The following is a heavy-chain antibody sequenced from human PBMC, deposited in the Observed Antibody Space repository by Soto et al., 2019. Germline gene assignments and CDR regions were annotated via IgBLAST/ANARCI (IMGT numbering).Heavy chain of an antibody. J-gene: IGHJ4*02. D-gene: IGHD2-15*01. CDR2: ISGSSGGST. V-gene: IGHV3-23*01. CDR1: GFTFSTYA. Sequence: EVQLLESGGTLVQPGGSLRLSCAASGFTFSTYAMNWVRQAPGKGLEWVSYISGSSGGSTYYADSVKGRFTFSRDNSKNTLFRQMNSRIVEDKAVYYCAKVSRFPVGLRSLFWGQGSLVTVSS. CDR3: AKVSRFPVGLRSLF.